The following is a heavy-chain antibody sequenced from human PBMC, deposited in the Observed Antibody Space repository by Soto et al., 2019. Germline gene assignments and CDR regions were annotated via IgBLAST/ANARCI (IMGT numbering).Heavy chain of an antibody. CDR2: IWYDGSNK. D-gene: IGHD6-13*01. V-gene: IGHV3-33*01. J-gene: IGHJ6*02. CDR3: ERAPQQLGMDV. CDR1: GFTFSSYG. Sequence: GGSLRLSCAASGFTFSSYGMHWVRQAPGKGLEWVAVIWYDGSNKYYADSVKGRFTISRDNSKNTLYLQMNSLRAEDTAVYYCERAPQQLGMDVWGQGTTVTVSS.